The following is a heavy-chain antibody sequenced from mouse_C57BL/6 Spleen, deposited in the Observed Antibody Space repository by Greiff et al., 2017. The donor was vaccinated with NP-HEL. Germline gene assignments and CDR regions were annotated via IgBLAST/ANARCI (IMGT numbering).Heavy chain of an antibody. CDR1: GFTFSSYG. D-gene: IGHD3-2*02. CDR2: ISSGGSYN. V-gene: IGHV5-6*01. CDR3: ARHHSSGYVGYYFDY. Sequence: EVKLVESGGDLVKPGGSLKLSCAASGFTFSSYGMSWVRQTPDKRLEWVATISSGGSYNFYPDSVRGRFTISRDNAKNTLYLQMSSLKSEDTAMYYCARHHSSGYVGYYFDYWGQGTTLTVSS. J-gene: IGHJ2*01.